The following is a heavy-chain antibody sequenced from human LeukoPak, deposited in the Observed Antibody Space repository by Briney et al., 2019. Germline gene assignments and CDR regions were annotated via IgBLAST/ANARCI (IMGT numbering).Heavy chain of an antibody. CDR1: GFTFSSYG. CDR3: ARGGMGSSWYLEY. J-gene: IGHJ4*02. V-gene: IGHV3-33*01. Sequence: GRSLRLSCAASGFTFSSYGMHWVRQAPGKGLEWVAVIWYDGSYKYYADSVKGRFTISRDNSKNTLNLQMNSLRAEDTAVYYCARGGMGSSWYLEYWGQGTLVTVSS. D-gene: IGHD6-13*01. CDR2: IWYDGSYK.